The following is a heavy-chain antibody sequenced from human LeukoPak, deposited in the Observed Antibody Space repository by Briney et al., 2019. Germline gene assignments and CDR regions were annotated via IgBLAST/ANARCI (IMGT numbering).Heavy chain of an antibody. Sequence: GGSLRLSCAASGFTFNSYSLNWARQAPGKVLEWVSSISSSSGYIYYADSVKGRFTISRDNSKNTLYLQMNSLRAEDTAVYYCAKDKYSSGRTYFDYWGQGTLVTVSS. D-gene: IGHD6-19*01. V-gene: IGHV3-21*01. CDR2: ISSSSGYI. CDR3: AKDKYSSGRTYFDY. CDR1: GFTFNSYS. J-gene: IGHJ4*02.